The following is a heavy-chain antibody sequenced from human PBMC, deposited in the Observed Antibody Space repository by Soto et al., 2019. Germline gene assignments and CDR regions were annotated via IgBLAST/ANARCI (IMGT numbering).Heavy chain of an antibody. Sequence: EVQLLESGGGLVQPGGSLRLSCAASGFTFSSYAMRWVRQAPGKGLEWVSAISGSGGSTYYADSVKGRFTISRDTSKNTLYLQMGSLRAEDMAVYYCVRRVSGNYDYWGQGTLVTVSS. V-gene: IGHV3-23*01. CDR1: GFTFSSYA. CDR3: VRRVSGNYDY. D-gene: IGHD1-7*01. CDR2: ISGSGGST. J-gene: IGHJ4*02.